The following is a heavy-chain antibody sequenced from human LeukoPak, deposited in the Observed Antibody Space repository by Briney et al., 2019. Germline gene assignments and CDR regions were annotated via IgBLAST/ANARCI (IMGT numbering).Heavy chain of an antibody. Sequence: GGSLRLSCVGSPVTFGTSAMSWVRQAPGKGLEWVSAGSADGTNTYYADSVEGRFTISRDNSKDTLYLNMDSLRVEDTAQYFCARINCSGGTCYDYFDDWGQGTLVTVSS. CDR2: GSADGTNT. CDR1: PVTFGTSA. V-gene: IGHV3-23*01. CDR3: ARINCSGGTCYDYFDD. D-gene: IGHD2-15*01. J-gene: IGHJ4*02.